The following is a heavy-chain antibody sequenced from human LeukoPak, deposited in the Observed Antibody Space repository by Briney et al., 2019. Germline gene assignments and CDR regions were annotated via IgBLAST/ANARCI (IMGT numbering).Heavy chain of an antibody. CDR1: GGSISSSSYY. V-gene: IGHV4-39*02. Sequence: PSETLSLTCTVSGGSISSSSYYWGWIRQPPGTGLEWIGSIYYSGSTYYYPSLKSRVTISVDTSNNHFSLKLSSVTAADTAVYYCARLRYYYDSSGLDPWGQGTLVTVSS. CDR3: ARLRYYYDSSGLDP. J-gene: IGHJ5*02. CDR2: IYYSGST. D-gene: IGHD3-22*01.